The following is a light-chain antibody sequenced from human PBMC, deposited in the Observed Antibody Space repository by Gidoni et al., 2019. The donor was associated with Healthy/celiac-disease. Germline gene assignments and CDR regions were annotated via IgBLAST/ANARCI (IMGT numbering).Light chain of an antibody. CDR3: QSYDSSPSGV. CDR2: GNS. Sequence: QSVLTQPPSVSGAPGQRVTISCTGSSSNLGAGYEVHWYQQLPGTAPKLLIYGNSNRPSGVPDRFSGSKSGTSASLAITGLQAEDEADYYCQSYDSSPSGVFGGGTKLTVL. V-gene: IGLV1-40*01. CDR1: SSNLGAGYE. J-gene: IGLJ2*01.